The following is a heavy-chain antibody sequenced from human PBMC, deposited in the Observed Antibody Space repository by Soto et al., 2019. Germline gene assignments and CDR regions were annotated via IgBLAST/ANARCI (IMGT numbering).Heavy chain of an antibody. Sequence: RASVKVSCKVSGYTLTELSMHWVRQAPGKGLEWMGGFDPEDGETIYAQKFQGRVTMTEDTSTDTAYMELSSLRSEDTAVYYCATGYIVVVIANYDGFQHWARAPWSPSPQ. CDR2: FDPEDGET. J-gene: IGHJ1*01. CDR3: ATGYIVVVIANYDGFQH. V-gene: IGHV1-24*01. D-gene: IGHD2-21*01. CDR1: GYTLTELS.